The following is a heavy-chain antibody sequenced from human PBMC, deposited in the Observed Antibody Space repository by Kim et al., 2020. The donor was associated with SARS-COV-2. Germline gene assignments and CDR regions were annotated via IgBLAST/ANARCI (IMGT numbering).Heavy chain of an antibody. Sequence: GGSLRLSCAASGFTFSSYAMTWVRQAPGKGLEWVSAISGSTINTNYADSVKGRFTISRDNSKNTLYLQMNRLRAEDTAVFYCAKTRGGGDWTHCDYWGQG. CDR1: GFTFSSYA. V-gene: IGHV3-23*01. D-gene: IGHD2-21*02. CDR3: AKTRGGGDWTHCDY. J-gene: IGHJ4*02. CDR2: ISGSTINT.